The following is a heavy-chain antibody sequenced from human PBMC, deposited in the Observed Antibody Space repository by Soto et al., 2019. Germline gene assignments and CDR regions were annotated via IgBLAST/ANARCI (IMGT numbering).Heavy chain of an antibody. D-gene: IGHD6-13*01. CDR2: TYYRSKWYS. Sequence: PSRGLEWLGRTYYRSKWYSDYAVSVKSRITINPDTSKNQFSLQLNSVTAADTAVYYCVRDVAAVGTDWFDTWGQATLV. J-gene: IGHJ5*02. CDR3: VRDVAAVGTDWFDT. V-gene: IGHV6-1*01.